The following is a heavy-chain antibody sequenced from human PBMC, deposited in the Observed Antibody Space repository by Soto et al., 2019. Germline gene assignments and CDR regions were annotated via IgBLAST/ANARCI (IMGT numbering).Heavy chain of an antibody. CDR1: GFTFSSYG. Sequence: GGSLRLSCAASGFTFSSYGMHWVRQAPGKGLEWVAVIWYDGSNKYYADSVKGRFTISRDNSKNTLYLQMNSLRAEDTAVYYCARDSAAAGTFYYYGMDVWGQGTTVTAP. V-gene: IGHV3-33*01. CDR3: ARDSAAAGTFYYYGMDV. J-gene: IGHJ6*02. D-gene: IGHD6-13*01. CDR2: IWYDGSNK.